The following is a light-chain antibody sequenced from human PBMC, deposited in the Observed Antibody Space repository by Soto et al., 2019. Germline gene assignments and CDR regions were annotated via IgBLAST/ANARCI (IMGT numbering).Light chain of an antibody. CDR3: LQHNSYPRT. V-gene: IGKV1-17*01. Sequence: DIQMTQSPSSMSASVGDRVTITCRASQGIRNDVGWYQQKAGKATKRLIYAASNLERGVPSRFSGSGSGTEFALTISSLQPEDFATYYCLQHNSYPRTFGQGTTLEIK. CDR2: AAS. CDR1: QGIRND. J-gene: IGKJ2*02.